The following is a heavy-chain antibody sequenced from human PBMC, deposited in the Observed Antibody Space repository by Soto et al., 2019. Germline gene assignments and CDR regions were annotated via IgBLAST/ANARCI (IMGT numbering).Heavy chain of an antibody. CDR3: ATWRLREHAYDI. J-gene: IGHJ3*02. CDR2: VYDTDGI. Sequence: DVQLVESGGGLIQPGGSLRLSCEASGLTVTGNKYVAWVRQAPGKGLEWVSGVYDTDGIYYADSVKGRFTSSRDNSKTIVYLEMNSLTPDDTAVYYCATWRLREHAYDIWGLGTTVTVSS. V-gene: IGHV3-53*01. CDR1: GLTVTGNKY. D-gene: IGHD4-17*01.